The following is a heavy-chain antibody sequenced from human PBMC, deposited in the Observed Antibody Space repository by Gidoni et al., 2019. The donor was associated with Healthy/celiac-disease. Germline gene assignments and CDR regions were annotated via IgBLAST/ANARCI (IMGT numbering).Heavy chain of an antibody. J-gene: IGHJ4*02. V-gene: IGHV4-30-4*01. CDR2: IYYSGST. Sequence: QVQLQESGPGLVKPSQTLSLTCTVSGGSISSGDYYWSWIRQPPGKGLEWIGYIYYSGSTYYNPSLKSRVTISVDTSKNQFSLKLSSVTAADTAVYYCARCNVQSGYDYVHFDYWGQGTLVTVSS. D-gene: IGHD5-12*01. CDR1: GGSISSGDYY. CDR3: ARCNVQSGYDYVHFDY.